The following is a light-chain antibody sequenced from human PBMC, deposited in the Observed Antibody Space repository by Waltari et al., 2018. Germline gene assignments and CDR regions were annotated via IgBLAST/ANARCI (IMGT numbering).Light chain of an antibody. CDR1: SSDV. J-gene: IGLJ2*01. Sequence: QSALTQPASVSGSPGQSITIPCTGTSSDVFSWYQQHPGKAPKLIIYDVSKRPSGVSNRFSGSKSDNTASLTISGLQAEDEADYYCCSYAGSSTHVVFGGGTKLTVL. CDR3: CSYAGSSTHVV. CDR2: DVS. V-gene: IGLV2-23*02.